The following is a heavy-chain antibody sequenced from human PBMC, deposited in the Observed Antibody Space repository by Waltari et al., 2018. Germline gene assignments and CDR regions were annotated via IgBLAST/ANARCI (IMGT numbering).Heavy chain of an antibody. V-gene: IGHV3-21*02. CDR1: GFTFSNYN. CDR3: ARDPLGGGTYLYYFDY. CDR2: ISSSSGYI. D-gene: IGHD1-26*01. J-gene: IGHJ4*02. Sequence: VQLVESGGGLVKPGGSLRLSCAASGFTFSNYNMNWVRQAPGKGLEWVASISSSSGYIYYADSLKGRFTISRDNAKNSLYLQMKSLRAEDTAVYYCARDPLGGGTYLYYFDYWGQGTLVTVSS.